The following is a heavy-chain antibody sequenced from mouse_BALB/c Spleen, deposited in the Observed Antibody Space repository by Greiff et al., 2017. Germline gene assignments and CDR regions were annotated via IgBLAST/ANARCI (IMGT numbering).Heavy chain of an antibody. D-gene: IGHD2-3*01. Sequence: EVQLQQSGAELVKPGASVKLSCTASGFNIKDTYMHWVKQRPEQGLEWIGRIDPANGNTKYDPKFQGKATITADTSSNTAYLQLSSLTSEDTAVYYCASDGYEAWFAYWGQGTLVTVSA. CDR3: ASDGYEAWFAY. V-gene: IGHV14-3*02. CDR2: IDPANGNT. J-gene: IGHJ3*01. CDR1: GFNIKDTY.